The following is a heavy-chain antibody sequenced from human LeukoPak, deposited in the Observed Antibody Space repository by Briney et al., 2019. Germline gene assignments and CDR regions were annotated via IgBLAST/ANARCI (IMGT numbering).Heavy chain of an antibody. CDR3: ASSCITMFRGVIDYYYYYMDV. CDR1: VGTFSSYA. V-gene: IGHV1-69*05. D-gene: IGHD3-10*01. Sequence: GASVKVSCKASVGTFSSYAISWVRQAPGQGLEWMGGIIPIFGTANYAQKFQGRVTITTDESTSTAYMELSSLRSEDTAVYYCASSCITMFRGVIDYYYYYMDVWGKGTTVTVSS. CDR2: IIPIFGTA. J-gene: IGHJ6*03.